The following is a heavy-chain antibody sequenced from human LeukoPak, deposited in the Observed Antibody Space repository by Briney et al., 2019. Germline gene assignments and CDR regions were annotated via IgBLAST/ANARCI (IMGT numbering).Heavy chain of an antibody. V-gene: IGHV4-34*01. D-gene: IGHD4-17*01. CDR2: INHSGST. CDR3: ALTFGSTTVTNYYYYGMDV. Sequence: SETLSLTCAVYGGSFSGYYWSWIRQPPGKGLEWIGEINHSGSTNYNPSLKSRVTISVDTSKNQFSLKLSSVTAADTAVYYCALTFGSTTVTNYYYYGMDVWGQGTTVTVSS. J-gene: IGHJ6*02. CDR1: GGSFSGYY.